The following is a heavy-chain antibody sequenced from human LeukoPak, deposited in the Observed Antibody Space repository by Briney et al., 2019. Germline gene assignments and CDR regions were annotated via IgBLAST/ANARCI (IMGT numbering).Heavy chain of an antibody. V-gene: IGHV4-39*02. CDR1: NGSMTSDGCY. CDR2: IFYSGKT. Sequence: SETLSLTCTVSNGSMTSDGCYWAWVRQPPGKGLEWIGTIFYSGKTYYSASPKSRVTVSLDTSKKNFSLRLSSVTAADTAVYYCARLWIVATWFDAWGQGALVTVSS. J-gene: IGHJ5*02. D-gene: IGHD2-2*03. CDR3: ARLWIVATWFDA.